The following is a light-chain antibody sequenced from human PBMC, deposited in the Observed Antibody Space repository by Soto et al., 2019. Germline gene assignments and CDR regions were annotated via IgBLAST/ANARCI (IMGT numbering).Light chain of an antibody. CDR1: QSVSSSY. V-gene: IGKV3-15*01. CDR2: GAS. Sequence: ESVLPQSPGTLSLSPGERATLSCRASQSVSSSYLAWYQQKPGQAPRLLIYGASTRATGLPARFSGSGSGTQFTLTISSLQSEDFAVYYCQQYNNWPITFGQGTRLEI. J-gene: IGKJ5*01. CDR3: QQYNNWPIT.